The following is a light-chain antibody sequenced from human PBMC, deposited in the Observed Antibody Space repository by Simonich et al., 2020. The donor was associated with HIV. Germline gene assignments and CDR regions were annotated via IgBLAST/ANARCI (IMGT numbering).Light chain of an antibody. J-gene: IGLJ7*01. CDR1: SSNIGSNS. V-gene: IGLV1-44*01. CDR3: AAWDDSLNGPV. CDR2: RNN. Sequence: QSVLTQPPSASGTPGQRVTISCSGSSSNIGSNSVNWYQQLPGTAPTLLIYRNNQRPSGVPDRFSGSKSGTSASLAISGLQSEDEADYYCAAWDDSLNGPVFGGGTQLTVL.